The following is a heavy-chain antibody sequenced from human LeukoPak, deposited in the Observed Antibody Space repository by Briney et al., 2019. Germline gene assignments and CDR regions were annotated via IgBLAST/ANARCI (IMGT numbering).Heavy chain of an antibody. CDR2: IIPIFGIA. CDR3: ARDSYPSTCSSTSCYFNYYYGMDV. CDR1: GGTFSSYA. Sequence: GASVKVTCKASGGTFSSYAISWVRQAPGQGLEWMGRIIPIFGIANYAQKFQGRVTITADKSTSTAYMELGSLRSEDTAVYYCARDSYPSTCSSTSCYFNYYYGMDVWGQGTTVTVSS. D-gene: IGHD2-2*01. V-gene: IGHV1-69*04. J-gene: IGHJ6*02.